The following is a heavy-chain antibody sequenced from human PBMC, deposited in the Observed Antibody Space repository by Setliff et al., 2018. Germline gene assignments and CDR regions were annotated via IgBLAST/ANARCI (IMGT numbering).Heavy chain of an antibody. CDR2: LSYDGINK. D-gene: IGHD2-15*01. V-gene: IGHV3-30*01. CDR3: ARDRRGGPSNFCSGGNCYFGY. Sequence: GGSLRLSCAASGFIFRNYALHWVRQAPGKGLEWVAVLSYDGINKYYADSVKGRFTISRDNSKNTLYLQMNSLRVDDTAVYYCARDRRGGPSNFCSGGNCYFGYWGQGTLVTVSS. J-gene: IGHJ4*02. CDR1: GFIFRNYA.